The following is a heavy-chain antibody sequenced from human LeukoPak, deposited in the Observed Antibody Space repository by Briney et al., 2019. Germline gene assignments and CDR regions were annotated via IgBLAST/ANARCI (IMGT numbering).Heavy chain of an antibody. CDR1: GFTFTNYG. CDR3: VRLSPYDSSGYYYDY. Sequence: GGSLRLSCAASGFTFTNYGMHWVRQAIGKGLEWVSGIGTAGDTYYPGSVKGRFTISRENAKNSMYLQMNSLRAGDTAVYYCVRLSPYDSSGYYYDYWGQGTLVTVSS. D-gene: IGHD3-22*01. CDR2: IGTAGDT. V-gene: IGHV3-13*01. J-gene: IGHJ4*02.